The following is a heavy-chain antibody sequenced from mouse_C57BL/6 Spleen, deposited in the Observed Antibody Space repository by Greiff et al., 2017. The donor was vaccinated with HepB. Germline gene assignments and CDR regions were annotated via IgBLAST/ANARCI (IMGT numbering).Heavy chain of an antibody. J-gene: IGHJ3*01. D-gene: IGHD1-1*01. Sequence: QVQLKQPGAELVKPGASVKVSCKASGYTFTSYWMHWVKQRPGQGLEWIGRIHPSDSDTNYNQKFKGKATLTVDKSSSTAYMQLSSLTSEDSAVYYCAIQASLYGSSPWFAYWGQGTLVTVSA. CDR3: AIQASLYGSSPWFAY. CDR1: GYTFTSYW. V-gene: IGHV1-74*01. CDR2: IHPSDSDT.